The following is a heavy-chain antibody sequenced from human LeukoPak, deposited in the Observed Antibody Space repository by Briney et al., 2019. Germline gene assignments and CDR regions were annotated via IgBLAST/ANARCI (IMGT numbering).Heavy chain of an antibody. V-gene: IGHV3-74*01. Sequence: GGSLRLSCAASGFTFSRYSMHWIRQAPGKGLVWVSHVNSDGSGTDYADSVKGRFTISRDNAKNTLYLQMNSLRAEDTAVYYCARKFLGLYGSGNPNYYYYMDVWGKGTTVTISS. D-gene: IGHD3-10*01. CDR3: ARKFLGLYGSGNPNYYYYMDV. CDR1: GFTFSRYS. J-gene: IGHJ6*03. CDR2: VNSDGSGT.